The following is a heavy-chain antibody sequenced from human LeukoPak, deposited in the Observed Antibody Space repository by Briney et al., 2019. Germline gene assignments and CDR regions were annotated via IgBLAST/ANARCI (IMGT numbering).Heavy chain of an antibody. CDR1: GFTFSSYW. Sequence: GGSLRLSCAASGFTFSSYWMHWVRQAPGKGLVWVSRINSDGSSTSYADSVKGRFTISRDNAKNTLYLQMNSLRAEDTAVYYCARGGILWSYDYWGQETLVTVSS. J-gene: IGHJ4*02. CDR3: ARGGILWSYDY. D-gene: IGHD2-21*01. V-gene: IGHV3-74*01. CDR2: INSDGSST.